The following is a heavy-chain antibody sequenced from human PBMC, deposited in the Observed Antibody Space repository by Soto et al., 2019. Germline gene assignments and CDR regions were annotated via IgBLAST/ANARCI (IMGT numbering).Heavy chain of an antibody. Sequence: QVQLVQSGTEVKKPGASVKVSCKTSGYTFTTYGIRWVRQAPGQGLEWMGWISTYNGDTNYAQKLQDRVTMTTDTSTRTAYMELRSLRSDDTAVYYCARDRYCTGDSCSDRFDPWGQGTLVTVSS. CDR1: GYTFTTYG. V-gene: IGHV1-18*01. CDR3: ARDRYCTGDSCSDRFDP. CDR2: ISTYNGDT. J-gene: IGHJ5*02. D-gene: IGHD2-15*01.